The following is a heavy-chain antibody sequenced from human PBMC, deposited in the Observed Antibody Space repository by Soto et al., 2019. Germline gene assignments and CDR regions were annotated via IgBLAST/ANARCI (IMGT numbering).Heavy chain of an antibody. J-gene: IGHJ6*03. CDR2: MNPNSGNT. Sequence: VQLVESGGGLVKPGGSLRLSCAASGVTFSSFSFNWVRQATGQGLEWMGWMNPNSGNTGYAQKFQGRVTMTRNTSISTAYMELSSLRSEDTAVYYCARGPGSWYYYYMDVWGKGTTVTVSS. V-gene: IGHV1-8*02. CDR3: ARGPGSWYYYYMDV. D-gene: IGHD6-13*01. CDR1: GVTFSSFS.